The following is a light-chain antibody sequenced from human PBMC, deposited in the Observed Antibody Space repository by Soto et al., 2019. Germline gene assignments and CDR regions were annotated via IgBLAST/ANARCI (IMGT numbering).Light chain of an antibody. V-gene: IGKV1-39*01. CDR1: QSIAKY. CDR3: QQSYSTPPT. CDR2: AAS. Sequence: DIQMTQSPPSLSVSVGDSVTITCRASQSIAKYINWYQQKPGKAPKLLIHAASSLQSGVPSRFSGSGSGTDFTLSLSNLQPEDFATYYCQQSYSTPPTFGQGTRLEIK. J-gene: IGKJ5*01.